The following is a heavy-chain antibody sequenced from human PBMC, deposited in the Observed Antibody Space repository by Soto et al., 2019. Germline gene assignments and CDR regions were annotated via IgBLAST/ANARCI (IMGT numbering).Heavy chain of an antibody. Sequence: QVQLQESGPGLVKPSQTLSLTCTVSGGSISSGGYYWSWIRQHPGKGLEWIGYIYYSGSTYYNPSLKSRVTISVDTSKNQFLLQLSSVNAADTAVYYCARVASSGWYVDYWGQRTLVTVSS. V-gene: IGHV4-31*03. CDR1: GGSISSGGYY. J-gene: IGHJ4*02. CDR3: ARVASSGWYVDY. D-gene: IGHD6-19*01. CDR2: IYYSGST.